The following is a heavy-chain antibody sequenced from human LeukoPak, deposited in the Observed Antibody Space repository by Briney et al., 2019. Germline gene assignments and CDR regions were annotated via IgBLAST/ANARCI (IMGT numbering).Heavy chain of an antibody. V-gene: IGHV3-74*01. J-gene: IGHJ4*02. D-gene: IGHD6-19*01. CDR3: PRDLPPGKAVAGTFEY. CDR2: INGDGSRT. Sequence: PGGSLRLSCAVSGFTFSRYWMHWVRQAPGKGLVWVSRINGDGSRTTYADSVRGRFTISRDNAENTLYLQMNSLRAEDTAVYYCPRDLPPGKAVAGTFEYWGQVDLVTVSS. CDR1: GFTFSRYW.